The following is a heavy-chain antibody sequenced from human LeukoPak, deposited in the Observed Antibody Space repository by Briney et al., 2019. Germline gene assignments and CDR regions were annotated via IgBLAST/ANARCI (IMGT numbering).Heavy chain of an antibody. CDR1: GFTFGDHA. D-gene: IGHD3-10*01. J-gene: IGHJ5*02. Sequence: PGGSLRLSCTTSGFTFGDHAMHWVRQAPGKGLEWVAVISYDGSNKYYADSVKGRFTISRDNSKNTLYLQMNSLRAEDTAVYYCARAVLLWFGELTEADNWFDPWGQGTLVTVSS. CDR2: ISYDGSNK. CDR3: ARAVLLWFGELTEADNWFDP. V-gene: IGHV3-30-3*01.